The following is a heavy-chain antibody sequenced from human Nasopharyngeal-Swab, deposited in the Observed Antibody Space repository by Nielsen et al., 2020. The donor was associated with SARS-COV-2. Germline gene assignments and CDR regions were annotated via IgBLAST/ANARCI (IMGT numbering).Heavy chain of an antibody. V-gene: IGHV2-70*11. CDR3: ARNLDGELLFDY. CDR1: GFSLSTSGMC. CDR2: IDWGDDK. J-gene: IGHJ4*02. D-gene: IGHD3-10*01. Sequence: SGPTLVKPTQTLTLTCTFSGFSLSTSGMCVSWIRQPPGKALEWLARIDWGDDKYYSTSLKTRLTISKDTSKNQVVLTMTNMDPVDTATYYCARNLDGELLFDYWGQGTLVTVSS.